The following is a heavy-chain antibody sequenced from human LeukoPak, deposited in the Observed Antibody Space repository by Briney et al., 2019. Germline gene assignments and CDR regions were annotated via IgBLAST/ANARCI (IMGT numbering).Heavy chain of an antibody. V-gene: IGHV1-2*02. Sequence: ASVKVSCKAPGYTFTGYYMHWVRQAPGQGLEWMGLINPNNGGTNYAQKFQGRVTMTRDKSISTAYMELTRLRSDDTAVYYCARAYAQASGAFYIWGQGTMVTVSS. CDR3: ARAYAQASGAFYI. D-gene: IGHD6-25*01. CDR1: GYTFTGYY. CDR2: INPNNGGT. J-gene: IGHJ3*02.